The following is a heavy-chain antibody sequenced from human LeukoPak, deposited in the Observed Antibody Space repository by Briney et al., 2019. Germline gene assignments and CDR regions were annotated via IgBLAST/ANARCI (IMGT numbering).Heavy chain of an antibody. V-gene: IGHV1-69*05. Sequence: GASVKVSCKASGGTFSSHAISWVRQAPGQGLEWMGGIIPIFGTANYAQKFQGRVTITTDESTSTAYMELSSLRSEDTAVYYCARALEVGYCTNGVCPPGNWGQGTLVTVSS. CDR3: ARALEVGYCTNGVCPPGN. D-gene: IGHD2-8*01. CDR1: GGTFSSHA. CDR2: IIPIFGTA. J-gene: IGHJ4*02.